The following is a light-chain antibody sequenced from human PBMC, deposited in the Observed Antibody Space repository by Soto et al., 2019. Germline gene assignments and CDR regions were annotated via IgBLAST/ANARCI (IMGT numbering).Light chain of an antibody. J-gene: IGLJ1*01. CDR2: EVS. CDR1: SSDVGGYNY. Sequence: QSALTQPASVSGSPGQSITIFCTGTSSDVGGYNYVSWYQQHPGKAPKLVIYEVSNRPSGVSNRFSGSKSGNTASLTISGLQAEDEADFYCSSYTNSRTLDFGTGTKVTVL. V-gene: IGLV2-14*01. CDR3: SSYTNSRTLD.